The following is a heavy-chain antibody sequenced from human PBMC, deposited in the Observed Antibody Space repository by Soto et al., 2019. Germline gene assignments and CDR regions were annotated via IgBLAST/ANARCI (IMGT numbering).Heavy chain of an antibody. CDR3: AREYLNNWFDP. Sequence: PSETLSLTCAVSGGSISSGGYAWSWIRQPPGKGLEWIGYIYHGGSTYYNPSLKSRVTISVDRSKNQFSLKLSSVTAADTAVYYCAREYLNNWFDPWGQGTLVTVSS. D-gene: IGHD2-2*01. J-gene: IGHJ5*02. CDR2: IYHGGST. V-gene: IGHV4-30-2*01. CDR1: GGSISSGGYA.